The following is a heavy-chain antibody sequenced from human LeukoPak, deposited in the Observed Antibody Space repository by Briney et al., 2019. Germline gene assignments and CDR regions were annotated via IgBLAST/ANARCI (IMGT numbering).Heavy chain of an antibody. CDR1: GYTFTSYG. CDR2: ISAYNGNT. V-gene: IGHV1-18*01. D-gene: IGHD2-2*01. Sequence: ASVKVSCKASGYTFTSYGISWVRQAPGQGLEWMGWISAYNGNTNYAQKFQGRVTITADESTSTAYMELSSLRSEDTAVYYCARASYESGYCSSTSCYPFDYWGQGTLVTVSS. J-gene: IGHJ4*02. CDR3: ARASYESGYCSSTSCYPFDY.